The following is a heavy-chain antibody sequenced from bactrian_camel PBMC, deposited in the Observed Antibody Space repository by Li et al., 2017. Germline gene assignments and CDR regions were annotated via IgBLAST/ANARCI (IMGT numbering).Heavy chain of an antibody. J-gene: IGHJ4*01. CDR3: ATFFRY. CDR1: GFTFSNYS. Sequence: VQLVESGGGLVQPGGSLRLSCAASGFTFSNYSMTWVRQAPGKGLEWVSRISSSGSYTFYRESVKGRFTISRDNARNTVYLQMNTLKSEDTALYYCATFFRYWGQGTQVTVS. CDR2: ISSSGSYT. V-gene: IGHV3-2*01.